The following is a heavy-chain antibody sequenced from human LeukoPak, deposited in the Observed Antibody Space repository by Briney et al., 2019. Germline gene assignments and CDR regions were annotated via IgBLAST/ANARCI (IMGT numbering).Heavy chain of an antibody. J-gene: IGHJ4*02. CDR1: GGTYSSYT. CDR2: IIPMFGTS. V-gene: IGHV1-69*13. CDR3: ASLGPYYDVLTGFFSSSVNDY. Sequence: SVKVSCKASGGTYSSYTFSWVRQAPGQGLEWMGVIIPMFGTSNYAQRFLGRVTITADDSTSTAYMEPSSLRSEDTAVYYCASLGPYYDVLTGFFSSSVNDYWGQGTLVIVSS. D-gene: IGHD3-9*01.